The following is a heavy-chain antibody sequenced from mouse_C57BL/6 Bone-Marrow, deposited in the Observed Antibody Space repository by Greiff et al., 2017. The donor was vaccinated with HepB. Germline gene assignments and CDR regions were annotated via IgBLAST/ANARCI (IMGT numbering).Heavy chain of an antibody. CDR2: IDPSDSYT. Sequence: QVQLKQPGAELVMPGASVKLSCKASGYTFTSYWMHWVKQRPGQGLEWIGEIDPSDSYTNYNQKFKGKSTLTVYKSASTAYMQLSSLTSEDSAVYYCARAGLRFNYWGQGTTLTVSS. V-gene: IGHV1-69*01. D-gene: IGHD3-1*01. J-gene: IGHJ2*01. CDR1: GYTFTSYW. CDR3: ARAGLRFNY.